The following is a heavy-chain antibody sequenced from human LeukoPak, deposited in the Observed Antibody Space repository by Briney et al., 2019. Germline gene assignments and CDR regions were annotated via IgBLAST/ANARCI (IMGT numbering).Heavy chain of an antibody. J-gene: IGHJ5*02. V-gene: IGHV7-4-1*02. CDR3: ARDQYRWLVPQNWFDP. Sequence: GASVKVSCKASGYTFTSYAMNWVRQAPGQGLEWMGWINTNTGNPTYAQGFTGRFVFSLDTSVSTAYLQISSLKAEDTAVYYCARDQYRWLVPQNWFDPWGQGTLVTVSS. D-gene: IGHD6-19*01. CDR1: GYTFTSYA. CDR2: INTNTGNP.